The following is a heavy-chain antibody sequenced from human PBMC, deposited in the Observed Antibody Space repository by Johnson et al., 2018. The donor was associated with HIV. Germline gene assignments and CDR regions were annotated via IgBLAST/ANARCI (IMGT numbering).Heavy chain of an antibody. D-gene: IGHD2-15*01. CDR2: IRYDGSNK. CDR3: ARFDEGWTAFDI. V-gene: IGHV3-30*02. CDR1: GFTFSSYG. Sequence: QVQLVESGGGVVQPGGSLRLSCAGSGFTFSSYGMHWVRQAPGKGLEWVSFIRYDGSNKYYADSVKGRFTISRDNSKNTLYLQMNSLRAEDTAVYYCARFDEGWTAFDIWGQGTMVTVSS. J-gene: IGHJ3*02.